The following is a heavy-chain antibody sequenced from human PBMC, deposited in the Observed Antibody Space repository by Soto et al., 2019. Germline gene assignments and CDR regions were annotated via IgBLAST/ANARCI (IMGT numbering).Heavy chain of an antibody. CDR2: IYWDDDK. D-gene: IGHD2-21*02. V-gene: IGHV2-5*02. CDR1: GFSLSTSGVG. Sequence: QITLKESGPTLVKPTQTLTLTCTFSGFSLSTSGVGVGWIRQPPGKALEWLALIYWDDDKRSSPSLKSRLTITTDTSKNQVVLTMTNMDPVDPATYHCAHRPTYCGVHCYSGFDYWGQGTLVTVSS. CDR3: AHRPTYCGVHCYSGFDY. J-gene: IGHJ4*02.